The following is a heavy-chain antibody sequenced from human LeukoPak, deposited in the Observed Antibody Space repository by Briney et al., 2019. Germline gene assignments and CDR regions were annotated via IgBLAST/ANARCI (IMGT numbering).Heavy chain of an antibody. CDR1: GFTFSSYS. CDR2: ISSSSSYI. CDR3: ARESMVRGVIAHPFDY. Sequence: GGSLRLSCAASGFTFSSYSMNWVRQAPGKGLERVSSISSSSSYIYYADSVKGRFTISRDNAKNSLYLQMNSLRAEDTAVYYCARESMVRGVIAHPFDYWGQGTLVTVSS. D-gene: IGHD3-10*01. J-gene: IGHJ4*02. V-gene: IGHV3-21*01.